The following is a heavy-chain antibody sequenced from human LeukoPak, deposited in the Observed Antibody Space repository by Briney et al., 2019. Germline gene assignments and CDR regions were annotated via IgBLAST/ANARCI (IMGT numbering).Heavy chain of an antibody. CDR2: INPSGGST. CDR3: ASTTIFGVVIIPRASDY. Sequence: ASVKVSCKASGYTFTSYYMHWVRQAPGQGLEWMGIINPSGGSTSYAQKFQGRVTMTRDTSTSTVYMELSSLRSEDTAVYYCASTTIFGVVIIPRASDYWGQGTLVTVSS. D-gene: IGHD3-3*01. CDR1: GYTFTSYY. V-gene: IGHV1-46*01. J-gene: IGHJ4*02.